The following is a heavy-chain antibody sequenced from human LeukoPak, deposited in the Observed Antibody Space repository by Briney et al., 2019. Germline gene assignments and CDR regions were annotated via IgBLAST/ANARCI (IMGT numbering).Heavy chain of an antibody. CDR2: ISPSGGST. Sequence: ASVKVSCKASGYTFTSYYMHWVRQAPGQGLEWMGIISPSGGSTSYAQKFQGRVTMTRDTSTSTVYMELSSLRSEDTAVYYCARVSRREYCSSPKFDPWGQGTLVTVSS. J-gene: IGHJ5*02. V-gene: IGHV1-46*01. CDR3: ARVSRREYCSSPKFDP. D-gene: IGHD6-6*01. CDR1: GYTFTSYY.